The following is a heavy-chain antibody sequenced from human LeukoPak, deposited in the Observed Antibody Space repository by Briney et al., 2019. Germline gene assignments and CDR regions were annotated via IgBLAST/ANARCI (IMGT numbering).Heavy chain of an antibody. CDR3: ARDRYSSGWSDYMDV. CDR2: IKQDGSEK. CDR1: GFTFSSYW. D-gene: IGHD6-19*01. Sequence: GGSLRLSCAASGFTFSSYWMSWVRQAPGKGLEWVANIKQDGSEKYYVDSVKGRFTISRDNAKSSLYLQMNSLRAEDTAVYYCARDRYSSGWSDYMDVWGKGTTVTVSS. V-gene: IGHV3-7*01. J-gene: IGHJ6*03.